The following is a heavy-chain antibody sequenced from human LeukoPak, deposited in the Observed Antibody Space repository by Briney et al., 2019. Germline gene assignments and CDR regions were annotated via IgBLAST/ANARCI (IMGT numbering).Heavy chain of an antibody. D-gene: IGHD3-22*01. J-gene: IGHJ4*02. CDR1: GFTFSIYG. V-gene: IGHV3-23*01. Sequence: PGGSLRLSCAASGFTFSIYGIHWVRQAPGKGVEWVSAISGSGGGTYYADSVKGRFTISRDNSKNTLYLQMNSLRAEDTAVYYCAKGTDYYDSSAALDYWGQGTLVTVSS. CDR2: ISGSGGGT. CDR3: AKGTDYYDSSAALDY.